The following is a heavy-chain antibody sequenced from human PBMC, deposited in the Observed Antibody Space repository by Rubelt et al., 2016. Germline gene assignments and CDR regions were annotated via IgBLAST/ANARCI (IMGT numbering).Heavy chain of an antibody. CDR2: ISGSGAST. CDR1: GFTFSGSA. D-gene: IGHD2-21*01. V-gene: IGHV3-23*04. CDR3: AKDQGVAIGVPDASDI. Sequence: EVQLVESGGGLVQPGGSLKLSCAASGFTFSGSAMHWVRQAPGKGLVWVSGISGSGASTYYADSVKGRFTISRDNYRNIVHLHMKSLVAEDTAVYYCAKDQGVAIGVPDASDIWGQGTIVTVSS. J-gene: IGHJ3*02.